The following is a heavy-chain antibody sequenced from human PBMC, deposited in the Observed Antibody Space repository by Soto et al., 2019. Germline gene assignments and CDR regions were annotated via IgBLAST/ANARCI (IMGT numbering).Heavy chain of an antibody. V-gene: IGHV1-69*06. CDR2: IIPIFETA. D-gene: IGHD3-22*01. Sequence: QVELVQSGAEVKKPGSSVKVSCKASGGTFDIYGFNWVRQAPGEGLEWMGVIIPIFETADYAQKFQGRVSITADKSTSTAYMELGSLTSEDTAVYYCARGGIHFADSSGHAFDSWGQGTLISVTS. CDR3: ARGGIHFADSSGHAFDS. CDR1: GGTFDIYG. J-gene: IGHJ4*02.